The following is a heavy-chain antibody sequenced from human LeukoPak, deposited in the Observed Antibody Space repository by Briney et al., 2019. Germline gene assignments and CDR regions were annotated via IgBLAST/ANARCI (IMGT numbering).Heavy chain of an antibody. Sequence: GGSLRLSCAASGFTFSSYGMHWVRQAPGKGLEWVAFIRYDGSNKYYADSVKGRFTISRDNSKNTLYLQMNSLRAEDTAVYYCAKAGSTSGRAFDIWGQGTMVTVSS. CDR1: GFTFSSYG. D-gene: IGHD2-2*01. V-gene: IGHV3-30*02. CDR2: IRYDGSNK. CDR3: AKAGSTSGRAFDI. J-gene: IGHJ3*02.